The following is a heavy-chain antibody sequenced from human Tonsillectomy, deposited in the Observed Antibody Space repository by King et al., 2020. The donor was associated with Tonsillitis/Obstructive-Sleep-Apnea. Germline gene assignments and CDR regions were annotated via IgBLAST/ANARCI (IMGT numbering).Heavy chain of an antibody. CDR3: ARSSKLVRVVAPVAIDY. CDR1: GFSFSTYG. J-gene: IGHJ4*02. V-gene: IGHV3-33*05. Sequence: VQLVESGGGVVQPGRSLRLSCAASGFSFSTYGMLWVRQAPGKGLEWVAVISYDGSNKYYADSVKGRFTISRDNSKNTLYLQMNSLRVEDTAVYYCARSSKLVRVVAPVAIDYWGQGTLVAVSS. D-gene: IGHD2-2*02. CDR2: ISYDGSNK.